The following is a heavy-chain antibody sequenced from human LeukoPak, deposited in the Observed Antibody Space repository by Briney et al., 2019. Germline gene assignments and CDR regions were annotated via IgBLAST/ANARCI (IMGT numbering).Heavy chain of an antibody. V-gene: IGHV4-39*07. CDR2: IYYSGST. J-gene: IGHJ5*02. D-gene: IGHD6-13*01. Sequence: PSETLSLTCTVSGGSISSSSYYWGWIRQPPGKGLEWIGSIYYSGSTYYNPSLKSRVTISVDTSKNQFSLKLSSVTAADTAVYYCARLRGSWTFDPWGQGTLVTVSS. CDR1: GGSISSSSYY. CDR3: ARLRGSWTFDP.